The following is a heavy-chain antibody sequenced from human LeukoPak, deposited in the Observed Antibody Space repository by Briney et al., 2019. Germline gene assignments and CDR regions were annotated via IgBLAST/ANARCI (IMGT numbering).Heavy chain of an antibody. CDR3: APIPLVVGAVLDY. J-gene: IGHJ4*02. CDR2: ISSSGSTI. D-gene: IGHD1-26*01. V-gene: IGHV3-48*03. Sequence: GGSLRLSCAASGFTFSSYEMNWVRQAPGKGLEWVSYISSSGSTIYYADSVKGRFTISRDNSKNTLYLQMNSLRAEDTAVYYCAPIPLVVGAVLDYWGQGTLVTVSS. CDR1: GFTFSSYE.